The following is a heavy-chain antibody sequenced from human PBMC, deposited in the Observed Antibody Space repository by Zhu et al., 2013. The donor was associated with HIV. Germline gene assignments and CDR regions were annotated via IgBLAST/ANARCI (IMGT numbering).Heavy chain of an antibody. CDR1: GGIYSSYSSYY. Sequence: QVQLMQSGAEVXXPGSSVKVSCMTSGGIYSSYSSYYIHWLRQAPGEGLEWMGLINPGGGTGYGQDFQGRVSMTRDPSINTVYMELKRLTSDDTAMYYCVKGAPGKCFDSWGQGTLVSVSS. J-gene: IGHJ4*02. V-gene: IGHV1-46*01. CDR3: VKGAPGKCFDS. CDR2: INPGGGT.